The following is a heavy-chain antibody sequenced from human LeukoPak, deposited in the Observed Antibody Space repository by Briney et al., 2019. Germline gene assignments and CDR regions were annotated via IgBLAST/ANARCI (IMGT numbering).Heavy chain of an antibody. J-gene: IGHJ4*02. Sequence: GGSLRLSCAASGFTFNTYWMHRVRQAPGEGLVWVSHTVGDGSSTSYADSVKGRFTISRDNAKNTVYLQMNSLRAEDTAVYYCATSRTFDYWGQGTLVTVSS. CDR2: TVGDGSST. CDR3: ATSRTFDY. V-gene: IGHV3-74*01. CDR1: GFTFNTYW.